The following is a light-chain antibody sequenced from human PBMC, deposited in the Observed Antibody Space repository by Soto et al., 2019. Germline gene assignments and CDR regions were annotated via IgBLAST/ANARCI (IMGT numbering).Light chain of an antibody. CDR3: QQYGMSRWT. J-gene: IGKJ1*01. CDR2: GTS. V-gene: IGKV3-20*01. Sequence: EIVLTQSPGTLSLSPGERATLSCRASQSVSTTYLAWYQQNPGQSPRLLIYGTSNRATGIPDRFSGSGSGTDFTLTISRLEPEDFAVYYCQQYGMSRWTFGQGTKVDIK. CDR1: QSVSTTY.